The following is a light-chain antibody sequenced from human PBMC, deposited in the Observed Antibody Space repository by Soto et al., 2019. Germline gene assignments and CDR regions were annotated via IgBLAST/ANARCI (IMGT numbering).Light chain of an antibody. V-gene: IGKV3-20*01. J-gene: IGKJ3*01. CDR2: GAS. CDR3: QQYGSSGVT. CDR1: QSVSSSQ. Sequence: VLTPSPLTLSFSPWERATLSWRASQSVSSSQLAWYQQRPGKAPRLLVYGASTRATGIADRFSGSGSGTDFTLTISRLEPEDFAVYYCQQYGSSGVTFGPGTKVDIK.